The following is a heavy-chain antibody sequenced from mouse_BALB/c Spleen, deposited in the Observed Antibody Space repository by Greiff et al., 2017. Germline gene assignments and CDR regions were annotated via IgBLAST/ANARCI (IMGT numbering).Heavy chain of an antibody. Sequence: EVMLVESGGGLVKPGGSLKLSCAASGFTFSDYYMYWVRQTPEKRLEWVATISDGGSYTYYPDSVKGRFTISRDNAKNNLYLQMSSLKSEDTAMYYCAREGGNYPFDYWGQGTTLTVSS. CDR2: ISDGGSYT. V-gene: IGHV5-4*02. CDR1: GFTFSDYY. J-gene: IGHJ2*01. CDR3: AREGGNYPFDY. D-gene: IGHD2-1*01.